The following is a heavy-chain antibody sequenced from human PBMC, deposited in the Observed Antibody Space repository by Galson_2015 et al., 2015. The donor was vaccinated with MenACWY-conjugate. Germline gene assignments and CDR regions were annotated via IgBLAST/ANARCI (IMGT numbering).Heavy chain of an antibody. V-gene: IGHV5-51*01. CDR1: GYSFTTYW. CDR2: IYPGDSDT. D-gene: IGHD2-8*01. J-gene: IGHJ3*02. CDR3: ARHKGLKGAFDI. Sequence: QSGAEVKKPGESLTISCKASGYSFTTYWIVWVRQMPGKGLEWMGIIYPGDSDTRYSPSFQGQVTISADKSNNTAHLQWSGLKASDTAMYYCARHKGLKGAFDIWGRGTMVTVSS.